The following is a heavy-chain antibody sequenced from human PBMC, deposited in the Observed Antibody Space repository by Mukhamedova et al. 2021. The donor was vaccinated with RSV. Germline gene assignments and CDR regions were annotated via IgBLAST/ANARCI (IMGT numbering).Heavy chain of an antibody. D-gene: IGHD3-22*01. V-gene: IGHV3-30-3*01. J-gene: IGHJ4*02. CDR2: ISYDGSKK. Sequence: HWVRQAPGKGLEWMAVISYDGSKKYYADSVKGRFTISRDSSKNMLYLQLNSLRADDTAVYYCARDHYYDTSGLDYWGQGTLVTVS. CDR3: ARDHYYDTSGLDY.